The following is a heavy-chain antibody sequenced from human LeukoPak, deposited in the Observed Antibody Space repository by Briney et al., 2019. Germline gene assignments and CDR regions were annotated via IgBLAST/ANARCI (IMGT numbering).Heavy chain of an antibody. D-gene: IGHD2-2*01. J-gene: IGHJ4*02. CDR2: ISGSGGST. Sequence: GGSLRLSCAASGFTFSSYAMSWVRQAPGKGLEWVSAISGSGGSTYYADSVKGRFTISRDNAKNSLYLQMNSLRDEDTAVYYCARDGLRCSSTSCEGETYYFDYWGQGTLVTVSS. CDR1: GFTFSSYA. CDR3: ARDGLRCSSTSCEGETYYFDY. V-gene: IGHV3-23*01.